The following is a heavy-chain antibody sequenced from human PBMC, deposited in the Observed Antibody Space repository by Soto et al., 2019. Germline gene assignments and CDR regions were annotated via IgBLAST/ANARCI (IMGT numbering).Heavy chain of an antibody. CDR3: ARYGSGPDNWFDP. CDR1: GSSIRGGDYH. CDR2: INHSGNT. V-gene: IGHV4-61*08. Sequence: SETLSRTCTVAGSSIRGGDYHWTWIRQPPGKGLEWIGEINHSGNTNYNPSLKSRVTISVDTSKNQFSLKLGSVTAADTVVYYCARYGSGPDNWFDPWGQGTLVTVSP. J-gene: IGHJ5*02. D-gene: IGHD3-10*01.